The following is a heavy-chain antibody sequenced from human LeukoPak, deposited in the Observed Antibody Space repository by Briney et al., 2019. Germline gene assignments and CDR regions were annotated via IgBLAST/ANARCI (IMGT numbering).Heavy chain of an antibody. D-gene: IGHD3-16*01. Sequence: GGSLRLSCAASGFTVGHYPMSFVRQAPGKGLEWVSTSGSDDSTYYSDSVKGRFTISRDNSKNTLYLHMNNLRAEDTAVNYCAKDLRGRILRYFDYWGRGTLVTVSS. CDR1: GFTVGHYP. J-gene: IGHJ4*02. CDR3: AKDLRGRILRYFDY. CDR2: SGSDDST. V-gene: IGHV3-23*01.